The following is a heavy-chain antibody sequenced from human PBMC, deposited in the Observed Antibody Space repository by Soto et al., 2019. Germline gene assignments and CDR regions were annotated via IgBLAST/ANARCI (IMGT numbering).Heavy chain of an antibody. V-gene: IGHV3-33*01. D-gene: IGHD3-10*02. Sequence: QPGGSLRLSCAASGFTFASYGMHWVRQAPGKGLEWVAVTYYGGSYRYYADSVKGRFTVSGDSSKTTVYLQMNNLRADDTAVYFCARDNDDYGDQYYYALGVWGQGTTVTVSS. CDR1: GFTFASYG. J-gene: IGHJ6*02. CDR2: TYYGGSYR. CDR3: ARDNDDYGDQYYYALGV.